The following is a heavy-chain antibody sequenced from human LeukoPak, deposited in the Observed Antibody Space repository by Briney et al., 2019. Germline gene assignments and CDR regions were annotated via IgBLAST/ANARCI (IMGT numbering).Heavy chain of an antibody. CDR1: GGSFSRYY. CDR3: ARGATISETGYFDF. J-gene: IGHJ4*03. V-gene: IGHV4-34*01. D-gene: IGHD5-24*01. CDR2: IDHRGDT. Sequence: SETLSLTCAVYGGSFSRYYWSWIRQSPGKGLEWIAEIDHRGDTNYNPSVKSRVTISVDTSKNQFSLKVRSLTAADTAVYYCARGATISETGYFDFWGQGTLVTVPS.